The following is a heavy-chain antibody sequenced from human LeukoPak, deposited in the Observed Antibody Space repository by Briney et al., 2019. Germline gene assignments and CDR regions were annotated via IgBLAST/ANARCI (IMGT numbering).Heavy chain of an antibody. V-gene: IGHV1-8*01. CDR3: ARGPGDYYYYYGMDV. Sequence: ASVTVSFKASGYTFTIYDINWVRRATGQGQEGMGWMNPNSGNTGYAQKFQGRGTMTRNTSISTAYMELSSLRSEDTAVYYCARGPGDYYYYYGMDVWGQGTTVTVSS. CDR2: MNPNSGNT. J-gene: IGHJ6*02. CDR1: GYTFTIYD. D-gene: IGHD7-27*01.